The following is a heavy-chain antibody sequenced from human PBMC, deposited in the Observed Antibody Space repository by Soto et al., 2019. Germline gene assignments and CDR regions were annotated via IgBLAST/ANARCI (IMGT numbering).Heavy chain of an antibody. V-gene: IGHV3-30*18. CDR2: ISYDGSNK. D-gene: IGHD4-4*01. J-gene: IGHJ6*02. Sequence: QVQLAESGGGVVQPGRSLRLSCAASGFTFSSYGMHWVRQAPGKGLEWVAVISYDGSNKYYADSVKGRFTISRDNSKNTLYLQMNSLRAEDTAVYYCAKDQHSNLYYYYYYGMDVWGQGTTVTVSS. CDR1: GFTFSSYG. CDR3: AKDQHSNLYYYYYYGMDV.